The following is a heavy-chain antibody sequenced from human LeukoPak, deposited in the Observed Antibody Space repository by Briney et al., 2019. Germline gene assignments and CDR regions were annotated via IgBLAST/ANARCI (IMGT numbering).Heavy chain of an antibody. CDR3: ARPPIYCSSTSCFQADY. J-gene: IGHJ4*02. Sequence: GSSLRLSCAASGFTFSSYAMHWVRQAPGNGLEWLAVISYDESNKYYTDSVKGRFTISRHNSKNTLYLQMNSLRTEDTAVYFCARPPIYCSSTSCFQADYWGQGTLVTVSS. CDR2: ISYDESNK. CDR1: GFTFSSYA. D-gene: IGHD2-2*01. V-gene: IGHV3-30-3*01.